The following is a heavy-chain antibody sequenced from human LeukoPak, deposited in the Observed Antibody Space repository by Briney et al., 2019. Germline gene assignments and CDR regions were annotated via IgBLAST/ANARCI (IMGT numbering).Heavy chain of an antibody. J-gene: IGHJ5*01. D-gene: IGHD2-15*01. Sequence: ASVKVSCKASGYTFTSYDINWVRQATGQGLEWMGWMNPNSGNTGYAQKFQGRVTMTRSTSVSTAYMELSSLGSDDTAVYYCARVVSGGWSDSWGQGTLVTVSS. CDR2: MNPNSGNT. V-gene: IGHV1-8*01. CDR1: GYTFTSYD. CDR3: ARVVSGGWSDS.